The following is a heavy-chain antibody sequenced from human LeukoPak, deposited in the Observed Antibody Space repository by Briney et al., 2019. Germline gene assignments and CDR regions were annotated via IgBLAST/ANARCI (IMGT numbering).Heavy chain of an antibody. CDR1: GGSFSGYY. J-gene: IGHJ4*02. Sequence: SETLSLTCAVYGGSFSGYYWSWIRQPPGKGLEWIGEINHSGSTNYNPSLKSRVTISVDTSKNQFSLKLSSVTAADTAVYYCARGGKLRYFDWPPDYWGQGTLVTVSS. V-gene: IGHV4-34*01. D-gene: IGHD3-9*01. CDR2: INHSGST. CDR3: ARGGKLRYFDWPPDY.